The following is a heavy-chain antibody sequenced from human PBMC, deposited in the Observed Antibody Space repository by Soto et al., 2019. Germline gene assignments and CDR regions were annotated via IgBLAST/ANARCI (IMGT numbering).Heavy chain of an antibody. CDR2: IYSGGST. D-gene: IGHD6-19*01. CDR1: GFTVSSNY. CDR3: ARDKGSSGYLAASPYYFDY. Sequence: EVQLVESGGGLVQPGGSLRLSCAASGFTVSSNYMSWVRQAPGKGLEWVSVIYSGGSTYYADSVKGRFTISRDNSKNTLYLQMNSLRAEDTAVYYCARDKGSSGYLAASPYYFDYWGQGTLVTVSS. V-gene: IGHV3-66*01. J-gene: IGHJ4*02.